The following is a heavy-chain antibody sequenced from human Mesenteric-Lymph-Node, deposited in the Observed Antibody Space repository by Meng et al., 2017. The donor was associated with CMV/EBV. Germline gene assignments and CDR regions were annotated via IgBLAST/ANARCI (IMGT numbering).Heavy chain of an antibody. CDR2: TYYRSKWYN. Sequence: SETLSLTCAISGDSVSSNSAAWNWIRQSPSRGLEWLGRTYYRSKWYNDYAVSVKSRITINPDTSKNQFSLQLNSVTPEDTAVYYCAHGSGSLGAFDIWGQGTMVTVSS. D-gene: IGHD3-10*01. CDR3: AHGSGSLGAFDI. J-gene: IGHJ3*02. CDR1: GDSVSSNSAA. V-gene: IGHV6-1*01.